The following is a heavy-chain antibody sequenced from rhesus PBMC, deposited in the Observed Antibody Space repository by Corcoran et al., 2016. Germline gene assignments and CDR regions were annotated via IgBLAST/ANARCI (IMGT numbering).Heavy chain of an antibody. V-gene: IGHV4S10*01. Sequence: QVQLQESGPGVVKPSETLSLTCAVSGGSISDSYRWSWIRQPPGKGLEWIGYIYGSSTRTNSTPSLHRRLTISNDPPPTPFSWSLVSVTAAATAVYYCARGGSWNQGVYFEVWVQGALVTVSS. D-gene: IGHD6-25*01. CDR1: GGSISDSYR. CDR2: IYGSSTRT. J-gene: IGHJ1*01. CDR3: ARGGSWNQGVYFEV.